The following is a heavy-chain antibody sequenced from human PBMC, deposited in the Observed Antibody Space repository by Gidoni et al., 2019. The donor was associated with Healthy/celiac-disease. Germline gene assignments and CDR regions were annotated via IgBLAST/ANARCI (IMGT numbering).Heavy chain of an antibody. D-gene: IGHD1-7*01. CDR3: ARDRDNWNYPVFRPEYFQH. J-gene: IGHJ1*01. CDR2: SSSSSSYI. CDR1: GCTCSSYS. V-gene: IGHV3-21*01. Sequence: EVQLVESGGGRVKPGGSLRLSCEDTGCTCSSYSMNWVRQAPGKVLEWVSSSSSSSSYIYYADSVKGLFTISRDNANNSLYLQMNSLRAEDTAVYYCARDRDNWNYPVFRPEYFQHWGQGTLVTVSS.